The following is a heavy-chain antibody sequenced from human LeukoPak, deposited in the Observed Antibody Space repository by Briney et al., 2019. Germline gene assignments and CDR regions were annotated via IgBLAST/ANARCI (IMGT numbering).Heavy chain of an antibody. CDR3: ARDPEGGFSGSYYFGAFDI. D-gene: IGHD1-26*01. Sequence: PSETLSLTCTVSGGSISSYYWSWIRQPAGKGLEWIGRIYTSGSTNYNPSLKGRVTMSVDTSKNQFSLKLSSVTAADTAVYYCARDPEGGFSGSYYFGAFDIWGQGTMVTVSS. CDR1: GGSISSYY. V-gene: IGHV4-4*07. J-gene: IGHJ3*02. CDR2: IYTSGST.